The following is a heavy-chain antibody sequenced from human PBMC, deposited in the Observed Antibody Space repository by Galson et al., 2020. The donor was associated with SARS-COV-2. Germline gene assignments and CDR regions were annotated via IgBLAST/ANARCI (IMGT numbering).Heavy chain of an antibody. V-gene: IGHV3-13*01. CDR2: IGTAGDT. D-gene: IGHD3-10*01. CDR1: GFTFSSYD. Sequence: GGSLRLSCAASGFTFSSYDMHWVRQATGKGLEWVSAIGTAGDTYYPGSVKGRFTISRENAKNSLYLQMNSLRAGDTAVYYCARGITMVRGVINRYYYYYGMDVWGQGTTVTVSS. J-gene: IGHJ6*02. CDR3: ARGITMVRGVINRYYYYYGMDV.